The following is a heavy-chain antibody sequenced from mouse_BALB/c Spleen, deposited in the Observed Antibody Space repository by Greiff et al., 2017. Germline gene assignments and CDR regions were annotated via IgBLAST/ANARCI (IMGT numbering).Heavy chain of an antibody. V-gene: IGHV3-6*02. CDR2: ISYDGSN. Sequence: DVQLVESGPGLVKPSQSLSLTCSVTGYSITSGYYWNWIRQFPGNKLEWMGYISYDGSNNYNPSLKNRISITRDTSKNQFFLKLNSVTTEDTATYYCARVDGYYAMDYWGQGTSVTVSS. D-gene: IGHD2-3*01. CDR1: GYSITSGYY. J-gene: IGHJ4*01. CDR3: ARVDGYYAMDY.